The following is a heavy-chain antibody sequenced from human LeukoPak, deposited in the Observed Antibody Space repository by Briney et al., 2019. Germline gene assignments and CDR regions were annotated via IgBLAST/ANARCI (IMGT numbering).Heavy chain of an antibody. D-gene: IGHD4-17*01. CDR1: GLIFDDYT. Sequence: GGSLRLSCAASGLIFDDYTMHWVRQAPGKGLEWVSAISGSGGSTYYADSVKGRFIISRDNSKNTLYLQMNSLRAEDTAVYYCATSTLILRLIFDYWGQGTLVTVSS. V-gene: IGHV3-23*01. CDR3: ATSTLILRLIFDY. J-gene: IGHJ4*02. CDR2: ISGSGGST.